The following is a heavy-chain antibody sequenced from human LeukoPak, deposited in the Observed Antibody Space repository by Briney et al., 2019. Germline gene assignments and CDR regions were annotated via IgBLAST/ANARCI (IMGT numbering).Heavy chain of an antibody. J-gene: IGHJ4*02. CDR1: GFTFSSYA. CDR2: ISGSGGST. CDR3: ITGDDYVWGSYRSDY. V-gene: IGHV3-23*01. Sequence: SGGSLRLSCAASGFTFSSYAMSWVRQAPGKGLEWVSAISGSGGSTYYADSVKGRFTISRDNAKNSLYLQMNSLRAEDTAVYYCITGDDYVWGSYRSDYWGQGTLVTVSS. D-gene: IGHD3-16*02.